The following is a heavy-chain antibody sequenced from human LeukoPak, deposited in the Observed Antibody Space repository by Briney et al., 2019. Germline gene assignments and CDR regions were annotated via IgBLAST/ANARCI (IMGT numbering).Heavy chain of an antibody. CDR2: INPNSGGT. J-gene: IGHJ4*02. D-gene: IGHD6-13*01. V-gene: IGHV1-2*02. Sequence: ASVKVSCKASGYTFTGYYMHWVRQAPGQGLEWMGWINPNSGGTNYAQKFQGRVTMTRDTSISTAYMELSRLRSDDTAVYYCAREIGIAAAEGDYWGQGTLVTVSS. CDR3: AREIGIAAAEGDY. CDR1: GYTFTGYY.